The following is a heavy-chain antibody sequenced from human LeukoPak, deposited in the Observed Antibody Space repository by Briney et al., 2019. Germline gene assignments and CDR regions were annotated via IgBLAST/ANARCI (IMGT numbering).Heavy chain of an antibody. Sequence: ASVKVSCKASGYTFTSYDINWVRQATGQGLEWMGWMNPNRGNTGYAQKFQGRVTITRNTSISTAYMELSSLRSEDTAVYYCATGSIPGFDPWGQGTLVTVSS. D-gene: IGHD4-11*01. CDR3: ATGSIPGFDP. J-gene: IGHJ5*02. CDR1: GYTFTSYD. CDR2: MNPNRGNT. V-gene: IGHV1-8*03.